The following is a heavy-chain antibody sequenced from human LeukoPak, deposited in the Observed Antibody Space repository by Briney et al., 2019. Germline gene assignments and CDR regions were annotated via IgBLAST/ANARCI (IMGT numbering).Heavy chain of an antibody. CDR3: ARGGYCSSTSCYKRPGGFDP. CDR1: GYTLTELS. D-gene: IGHD2-2*02. Sequence: ASVKVSCKVSGYTLTELSMHWVRQAPGQGLEWMGWINPNSGGTNYAQKFQGRVTMTRDTSISTAYMELSRLRSDDTAVYYCARGGYCSSTSCYKRPGGFDPWGQGTLVTVSS. CDR2: INPNSGGT. V-gene: IGHV1-2*02. J-gene: IGHJ5*02.